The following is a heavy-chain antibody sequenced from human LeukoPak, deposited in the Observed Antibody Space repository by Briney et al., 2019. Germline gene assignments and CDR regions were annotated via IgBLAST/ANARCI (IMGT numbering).Heavy chain of an antibody. CDR2: ISYDGNTI. Sequence: GWSLRLSCAASEFTFSNYALHWVRQAPGKGLQWVAVISYDGNTIHYADSVKGRFIISRDTSKNTLYLQMNSLRAEDTAVYYCARSGGLQKFDYWGQGTLVTVSS. CDR1: EFTFSNYA. CDR3: ARSGGLQKFDY. J-gene: IGHJ4*02. D-gene: IGHD4-11*01. V-gene: IGHV3-30-3*01.